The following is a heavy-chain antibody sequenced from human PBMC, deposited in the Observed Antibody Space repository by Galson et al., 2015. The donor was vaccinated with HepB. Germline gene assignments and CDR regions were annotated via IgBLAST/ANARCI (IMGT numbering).Heavy chain of an antibody. J-gene: IGHJ4*02. V-gene: IGHV3-23*01. Sequence: SLRLSCAASGFTFSNYAMSWVRQAPGKGLEWVSTIVGGGGSTSHADSVRGRFTISRDNSRNTLYLNMNRLRDEDTAVYYCARGNDVWEPPGYWGQGTLVTVSS. CDR1: GFTFSNYA. CDR2: IVGGGGST. D-gene: IGHD1-26*01. CDR3: ARGNDVWEPPGY.